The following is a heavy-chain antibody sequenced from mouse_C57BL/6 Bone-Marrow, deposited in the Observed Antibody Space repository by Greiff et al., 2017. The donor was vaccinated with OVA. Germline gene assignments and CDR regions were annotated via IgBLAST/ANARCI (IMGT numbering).Heavy chain of an antibody. CDR3: TRDCGSSPRV. D-gene: IGHD1-1*01. V-gene: IGHV1-15*01. CDR2: IDPETGGT. CDR1: GYTFTDYE. J-gene: IGHJ1*03. Sequence: VQLKESGAELVRPGASVTLSCKASGYTFTDYEMHWVKQTPVHGLEWIGAIDPETGGTAYNQKFKGKAILTADKSSSTAYMELRSLTSEDSAVYYCTRDCGSSPRVWGTGTTVTVSS.